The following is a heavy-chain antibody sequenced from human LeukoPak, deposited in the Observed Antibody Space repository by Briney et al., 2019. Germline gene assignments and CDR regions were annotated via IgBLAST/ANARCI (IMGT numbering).Heavy chain of an antibody. D-gene: IGHD2-21*02. CDR1: GYSISSGYY. V-gene: IGHV4-38-2*02. CDR3: ARDIKPPYCGGDCYLDWYFDL. J-gene: IGHJ2*01. Sequence: TPSETLSLTCTVSGYSISSGYYWGWIRQPPGKGLEWIGSIYHSGSTYYNPSLKSRVTISVDTSKNQFPLKLSSVTAADTAVYYCARDIKPPYCGGDCYLDWYFDLWGRGTLVTVSS. CDR2: IYHSGST.